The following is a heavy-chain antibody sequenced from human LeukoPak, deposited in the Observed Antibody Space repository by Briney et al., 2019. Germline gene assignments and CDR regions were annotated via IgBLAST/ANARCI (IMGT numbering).Heavy chain of an antibody. CDR1: GFTFSSYA. D-gene: IGHD6-6*01. V-gene: IGHV3-23*01. CDR3: AKDLTLYSSSSPDIFDY. J-gene: IGHJ4*02. Sequence: PGGSLRLSCAASGFTFSSYAMSWVRQAPGKGLEWVSAISGSGGSTYYADSVKGRFTISRDNSKNTLYLQMNSLRAEDTAVYYCAKDLTLYSSSSPDIFDYWGQGTLVTVSS. CDR2: ISGSGGST.